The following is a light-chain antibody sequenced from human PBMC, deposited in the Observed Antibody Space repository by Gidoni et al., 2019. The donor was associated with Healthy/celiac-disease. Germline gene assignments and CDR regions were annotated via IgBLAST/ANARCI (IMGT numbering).Light chain of an antibody. V-gene: IGKV1-39*01. CDR3: QQSYSTPRNT. CDR1: QSISSY. Sequence: DIQMTQSPSSLSASGGDRVTITCRASQSISSYLNWYQQKPGKAPKLLIYAASSLQSGVPSRFSGSGSGTDFTLTISSLQPEDFATYYCQQSYSTPRNTFGQGTKLEIK. CDR2: AAS. J-gene: IGKJ2*01.